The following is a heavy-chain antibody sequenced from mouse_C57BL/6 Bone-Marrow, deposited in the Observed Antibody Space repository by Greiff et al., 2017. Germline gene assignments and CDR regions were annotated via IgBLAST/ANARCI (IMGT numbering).Heavy chain of an antibody. Sequence: QVQLQQPGAELVKPGASVKLSCKASGYTFTSYWMHWVKQRPGQGLEWIGMIHPNSGSTTYNEKFKSKATLTVDKSSSTAYMQLSSLTSEDSAVYYCARKDIYYDYDGAWFAYWGQGTLVTVSA. V-gene: IGHV1-64*01. CDR2: IHPNSGST. CDR3: ARKDIYYDYDGAWFAY. D-gene: IGHD2-4*01. CDR1: GYTFTSYW. J-gene: IGHJ3*01.